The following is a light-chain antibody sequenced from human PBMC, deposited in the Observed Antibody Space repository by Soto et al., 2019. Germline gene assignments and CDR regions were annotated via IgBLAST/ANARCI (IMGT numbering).Light chain of an antibody. CDR2: EGS. Sequence: QSALTQPASVSGSPGQSITISCTGTSSDVGSYNLVSWYQQHPGKAPKLMIYEGSKRPSGVSNRFSGSTSGNTASLTISGLQAEDEADYYCCSYAGSSTHVFGTGTQLTVL. CDR3: CSYAGSSTHV. J-gene: IGLJ1*01. CDR1: SSDVGSYNL. V-gene: IGLV2-23*01.